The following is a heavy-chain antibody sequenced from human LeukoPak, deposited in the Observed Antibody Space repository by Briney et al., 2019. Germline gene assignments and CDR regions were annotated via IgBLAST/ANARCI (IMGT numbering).Heavy chain of an antibody. V-gene: IGHV1-18*01. CDR1: GYTFTSYG. D-gene: IGHD2-15*01. J-gene: IGHJ6*03. CDR2: ISAYNGNT. CDR3: ARGVLGSYYYYMDV. Sequence: ASVKVSCKASGYTFTSYGISWVRQAPGQGLEWMGWISAYNGNTNYAQKLQGRVTMATDTSTSTAYMELRSLRSDDTAAYYCARGVLGSYYYYMDVWGKGTTVTVSS.